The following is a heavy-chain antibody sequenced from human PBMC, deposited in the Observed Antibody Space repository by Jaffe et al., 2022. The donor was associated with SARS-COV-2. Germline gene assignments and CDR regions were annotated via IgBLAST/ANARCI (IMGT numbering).Heavy chain of an antibody. Sequence: EVQLVESGGGLVKPGGSLRLSCAASGFTFSSYSMNWVRQAPGKGLEWVSSISSSSSYIYYADSVKGRFTISRDNAKNSLYLQMNSLRAEDTAVYYCARVFGLSWSDLYYFDYWGQGTLVTVSS. V-gene: IGHV3-21*01. CDR3: ARVFGLSWSDLYYFDY. CDR2: ISSSSSYI. CDR1: GFTFSSYS. J-gene: IGHJ4*02. D-gene: IGHD2-21*01.